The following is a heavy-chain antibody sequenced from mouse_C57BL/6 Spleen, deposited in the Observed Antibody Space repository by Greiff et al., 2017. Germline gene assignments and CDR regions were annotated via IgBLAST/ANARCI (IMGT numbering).Heavy chain of an antibody. CDR2: IYPSDSET. V-gene: IGHV1-61*01. CDR3: ARGGDYDAMDY. CDR1: GYTFTSYW. J-gene: IGHJ4*01. Sequence: QVQLQQPGAELVRPGSSVKLSCKASGYTFTSYWMEWVKQRPGQGLEWIGNIYPSDSETHYNQKFKDKATLTVDKSSSTAYMQLSSLTSEDSAVYYCARGGDYDAMDYWGQGTSVTVSS.